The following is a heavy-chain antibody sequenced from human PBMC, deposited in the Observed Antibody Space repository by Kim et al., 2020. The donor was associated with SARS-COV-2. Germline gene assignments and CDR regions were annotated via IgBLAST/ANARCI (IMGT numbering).Heavy chain of an antibody. Sequence: GGSLRLSCVASGFPFSSYTIHWVRQAPGKGLEWVAAISSDGSDKYYADSVKGRFTFSRDNSKNTLYLQMNSLRADDTAVYYCAKDMFKVGAIDYWGQGTLVTVSS. CDR3: AKDMFKVGAIDY. J-gene: IGHJ4*02. CDR1: GFPFSSYT. D-gene: IGHD1-26*01. V-gene: IGHV3-30*18. CDR2: ISSDGSDK.